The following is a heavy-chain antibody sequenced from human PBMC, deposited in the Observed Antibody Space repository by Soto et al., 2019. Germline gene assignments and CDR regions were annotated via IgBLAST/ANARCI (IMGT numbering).Heavy chain of an antibody. V-gene: IGHV3-53*01. D-gene: IGHD2-2*01. J-gene: IGHJ6*02. CDR2: IYSGGST. Sequence: GGSLRLSCAASGFTVSSNYMSWVRQAPGKGLEWVSLIYSGGSTYYADSVKGRFTISRDNSKNTLYLQMNSLRAEDTAVYFCVRDSGFQLPRDRGNYYYSMDVWGQGTTVTVSS. CDR3: VRDSGFQLPRDRGNYYYSMDV. CDR1: GFTVSSNY.